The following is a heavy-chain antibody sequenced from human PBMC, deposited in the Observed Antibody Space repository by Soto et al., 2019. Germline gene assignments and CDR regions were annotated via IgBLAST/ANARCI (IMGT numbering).Heavy chain of an antibody. CDR3: ARDVIAAAGLFDY. J-gene: IGHJ4*02. V-gene: IGHV1-69*13. D-gene: IGHD6-13*01. CDR2: IIPIFGTA. Sequence: SVKVSCKASGGTFSSYAISWVRQAPGQGLEWMGGIIPIFGTANYAQKFQGRVTITADESTSTAYMELSSPRSEDTAVYYCARDVIAAAGLFDYWGQGTLVTVSS. CDR1: GGTFSSYA.